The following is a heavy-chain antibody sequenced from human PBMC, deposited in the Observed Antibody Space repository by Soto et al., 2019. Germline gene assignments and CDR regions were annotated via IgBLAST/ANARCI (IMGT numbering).Heavy chain of an antibody. D-gene: IGHD3-16*02. J-gene: IGHJ4*02. CDR1: GFTFSSYG. CDR2: ISYDGSNK. CDR3: ANLPPLSYDTNFDY. Sequence: GGSLRLSCAASGFTFSSYGMHWVRQAPGKGLEWVAVISYDGSNKYYADSVKGRFTISRDNSKNTLYLQMNSLRAEDTAVYYCANLPPLSYDTNFDYWGQGTLVTVSS. V-gene: IGHV3-30*18.